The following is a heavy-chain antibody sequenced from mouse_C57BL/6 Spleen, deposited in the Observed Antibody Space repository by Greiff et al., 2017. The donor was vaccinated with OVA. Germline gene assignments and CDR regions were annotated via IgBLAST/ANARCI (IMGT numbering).Heavy chain of an antibody. V-gene: IGHV1-54*01. CDR2: INTGSGGT. Sequence: QVQLKESGAELVRPGTSVKVSCKASGYAFTNYLIEWVKQRPGQGLEWIGVINTGSGGTNYNEKFKGKATLTADKSSSTAYMQLSSLTSEDSAVYFCARNRGSRSYYFDYWGQGTTLTVSS. J-gene: IGHJ2*01. D-gene: IGHD1-1*01. CDR3: ARNRGSRSYYFDY. CDR1: GYAFTNYL.